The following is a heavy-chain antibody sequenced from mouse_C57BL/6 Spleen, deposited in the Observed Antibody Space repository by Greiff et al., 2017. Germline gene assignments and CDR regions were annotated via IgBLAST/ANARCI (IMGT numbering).Heavy chain of an antibody. D-gene: IGHD1-1*01. CDR3: HGYGSSFDFGY. J-gene: IGHJ2*01. CDR2: IYPGDGDT. V-gene: IGHV1-80*01. Sequence: VQLKESGAELVKPGASVKISCKASGYAFSSYWMNWVKQRPGKGLEWIGQIYPGDGDTNYNGKFKGKATLTADKSSSTAYMQLSSLTAEDSAVYFCHGYGSSFDFGYWGQGTTLTVSS. CDR1: GYAFSSYW.